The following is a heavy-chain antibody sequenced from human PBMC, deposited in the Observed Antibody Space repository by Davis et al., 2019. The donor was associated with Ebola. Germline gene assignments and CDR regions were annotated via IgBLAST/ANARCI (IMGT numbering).Heavy chain of an antibody. CDR3: ARAVTIFGVVPEGMDV. CDR1: GFTFDDYG. V-gene: IGHV3-20*01. J-gene: IGHJ6*02. D-gene: IGHD3-3*01. CDR2: INWNGGST. Sequence: GESPKIPCAAPGFTFDDYGMSRVRQAPGKGLEWVSGINWNGGSTGYEGSVKGRFTISRDNAKNSLYLQMNSLRAEDAALYHCARAVTIFGVVPEGMDVWGQGTTVTVSS.